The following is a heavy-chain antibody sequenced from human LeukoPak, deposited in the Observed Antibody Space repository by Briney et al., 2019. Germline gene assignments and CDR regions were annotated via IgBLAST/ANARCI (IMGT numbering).Heavy chain of an antibody. CDR3: ARDKTAGLDY. V-gene: IGHV3-30-3*01. CDR1: GFTFSSYA. J-gene: IGHJ4*02. D-gene: IGHD2-21*02. Sequence: GGSLRLSCAASGFTFSSYAMHWVRQAPGKGLEWVAVLSDDGSNKYYADSVKGRFTTSRDNFKNTLYLQMNSLRAEDTAVYYYARDKTAGLDYWGQGTLVTVSS. CDR2: LSDDGSNK.